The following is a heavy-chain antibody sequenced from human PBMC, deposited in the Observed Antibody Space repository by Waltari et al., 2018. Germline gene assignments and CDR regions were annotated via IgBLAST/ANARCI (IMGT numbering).Heavy chain of an antibody. CDR3: ASSTYYDFWSGYSDDAFDI. CDR2: MNPNSGNT. CDR1: GYTFTSYD. Sequence: QVQLVQSGAEVKKPGASVKVSCKASGYTFTSYDINWVRQATGQGLEWMGWMNPNSGNTGYAQKFQGRVSITRNTSISTAYMELSSLRSEDTAVYYCASSTYYDFWSGYSDDAFDIWGQGTMVTVSS. J-gene: IGHJ3*02. V-gene: IGHV1-8*03. D-gene: IGHD3-3*01.